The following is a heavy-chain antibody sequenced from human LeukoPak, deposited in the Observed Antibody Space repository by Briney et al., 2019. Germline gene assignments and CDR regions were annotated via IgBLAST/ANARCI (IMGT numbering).Heavy chain of an antibody. CDR1: GGSISSSSYY. J-gene: IGHJ6*03. D-gene: IGHD2-21*02. CDR3: ARLVVTAATKYYYYYMDV. V-gene: IGHV4-39*07. Sequence: PSETLSLTCTVSGGSISSSSYYWGWIRQPPGKGLEWIGSIYYSGSTYYNPSLKSRVTISVDTSKNQFSLKLSSVTAADTAVYYCARLVVTAATKYYYYYMDVWGKGTTVTISS. CDR2: IYYSGST.